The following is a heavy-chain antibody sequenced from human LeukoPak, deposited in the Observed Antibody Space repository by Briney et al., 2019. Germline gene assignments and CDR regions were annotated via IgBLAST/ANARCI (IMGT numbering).Heavy chain of an antibody. V-gene: IGHV4-59*08. CDR3: ARRIGGGYDLNWFDP. J-gene: IGHJ5*02. Sequence: PSETLSRTCTVSGGSISSYYWSWIRQPPGKGLEWRGYIYYSGSTNYNPSLKSRVTISVDTSKNQFSLKLSSVTAADTAVYYCARRIGGGYDLNWFDPWRQGTLVTVSS. CDR1: GGSISSYY. D-gene: IGHD5-12*01. CDR2: IYYSGST.